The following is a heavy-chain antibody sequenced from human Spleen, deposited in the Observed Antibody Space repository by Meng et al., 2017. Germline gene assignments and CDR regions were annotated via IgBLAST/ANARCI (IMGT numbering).Heavy chain of an antibody. CDR3: VKHSSDWSLDS. Sequence: QVQLVQSGAEVKKPGASVEVSCKASDYTLTTYDINWVRQAPGQGLEWMGWIHPSGHPTYAQKFQGRVTMTIDTSTTTASMELRSLRSDDSALYYCVKHSSDWSLDSWGQGTLVTVPS. CDR2: IHPSGHP. D-gene: IGHD6-19*01. J-gene: IGHJ4*02. V-gene: IGHV1-18*01. CDR1: DYTLTTYD.